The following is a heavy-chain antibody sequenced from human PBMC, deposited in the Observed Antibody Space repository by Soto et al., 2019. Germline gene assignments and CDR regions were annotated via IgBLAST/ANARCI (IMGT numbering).Heavy chain of an antibody. CDR2: ISNSGGST. Sequence: GGSLRLSCAASGFTFSSYAMSWVRQAPGEGLEWVSAISNSGGSTYNADSVKGRFAISRDNSKNTLYLQMNSLRAEDTAVYYCANDYQYGMDVWGQGTTVTVSS. V-gene: IGHV3-23*01. J-gene: IGHJ6*02. CDR3: ANDYQYGMDV. CDR1: GFTFSSYA.